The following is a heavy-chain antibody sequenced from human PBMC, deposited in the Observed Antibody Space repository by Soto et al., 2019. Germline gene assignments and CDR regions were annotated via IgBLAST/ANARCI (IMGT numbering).Heavy chain of an antibody. J-gene: IGHJ4*02. Sequence: SQTLSLTCAISGDSISSNSAAWNWIRQSPSRGFEWLGRTYYRSRWYHDYAVSVESRIIINTDTSKNQVSLQLNSVTPDDTAVYYCASYRYDYWGQGTVVTVSS. D-gene: IGHD4-4*01. CDR1: GDSISSNSAA. V-gene: IGHV6-1*01. CDR3: ASYRYDY. CDR2: TYYRSRWYH.